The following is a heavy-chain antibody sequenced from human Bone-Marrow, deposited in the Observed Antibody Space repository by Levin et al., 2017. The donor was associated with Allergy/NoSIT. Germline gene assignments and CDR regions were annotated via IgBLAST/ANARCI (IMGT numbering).Heavy chain of an antibody. CDR2: IYPGDSDT. D-gene: IGHD1-1*01. V-gene: IGHV5-51*01. CDR1: GYIFSNYW. Sequence: GESLKISCRASGYIFSNYWIAWVRQVPGEGLKWMGIIYPGDSDTKYRPSFEGQVTISADKSINTVYLQWSSLKASDTAMYYCARRGVPTDDASPELYYLDSWGQGTLVTVSS. CDR3: ARRGVPTDDASPELYYLDS. J-gene: IGHJ4*02.